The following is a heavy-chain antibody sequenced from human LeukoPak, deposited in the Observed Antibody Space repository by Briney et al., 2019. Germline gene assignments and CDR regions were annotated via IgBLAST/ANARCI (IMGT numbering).Heavy chain of an antibody. V-gene: IGHV4-38-2*02. J-gene: IGHJ4*02. Sequence: PSETLSLTCTVSGYSISTGYYWGWIRQPPGKGLEWIGSVYEGETTYYNPSLKTRLTISVDTSKNQFSLKLSSVTAADTAVYYCASNWSDFDYWGQGILVTVSS. CDR1: GYSISTGYY. CDR2: VYEGETT. CDR3: ASNWSDFDY. D-gene: IGHD1-1*01.